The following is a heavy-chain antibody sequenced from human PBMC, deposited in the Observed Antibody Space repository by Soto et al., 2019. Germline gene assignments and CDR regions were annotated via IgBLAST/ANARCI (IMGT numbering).Heavy chain of an antibody. D-gene: IGHD4-17*01. J-gene: IGHJ4*02. CDR2: ISSSSSTI. CDR3: ARQKDTVTTNFDY. V-gene: IGHV3-48*01. CDR1: GFTFSSYS. Sequence: HPGGSLRLSCAASGFTFSSYSMNWVRQAPGKGLEWVSYISSSSSTIYYADSVKGRFTISRDNAKNSLYLQMNSLRAEDTAVYYCARQKDTVTTNFDYWGQGTLVTVSS.